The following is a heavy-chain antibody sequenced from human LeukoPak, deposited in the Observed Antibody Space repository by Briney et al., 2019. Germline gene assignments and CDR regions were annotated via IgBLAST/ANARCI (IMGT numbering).Heavy chain of an antibody. V-gene: IGHV1-2*02. J-gene: IGHJ4*02. CDR3: ARAFEYYDSSGYKYYFDY. CDR1: GYTFTGCY. CDR2: INPNSGGT. D-gene: IGHD3-22*01. Sequence: ASVKVSCKASGYTFTGCYMHWVRQAPGQGLEWMGWINPNSGGTNYAQKFQGRVTMTRDTSISTAYMELSRLRSDDTAVYYCARAFEYYDSSGYKYYFDYWGQGTLVTVSS.